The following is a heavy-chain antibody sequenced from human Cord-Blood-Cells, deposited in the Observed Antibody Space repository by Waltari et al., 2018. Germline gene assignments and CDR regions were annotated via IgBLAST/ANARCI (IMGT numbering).Heavy chain of an antibody. V-gene: IGHV1-8*01. CDR2: MNPNSGNT. D-gene: IGHD3-9*01. CDR1: GYTFTSYD. CDR3: ARSDYDILTGPYWYFDL. J-gene: IGHJ2*01. Sequence: GQSGAEVKKPGASVKVSCKASGYTFTSYDINWVRQATGQGLEWMGWMNPNSGNTGYAQKFQGRVTMTRNTSISIAYMELSSLRSEDTAVYYCARSDYDILTGPYWYFDLWGRGTLVTVSS.